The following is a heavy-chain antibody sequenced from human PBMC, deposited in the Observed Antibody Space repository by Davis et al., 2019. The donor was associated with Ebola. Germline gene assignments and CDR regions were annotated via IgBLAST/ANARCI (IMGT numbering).Heavy chain of an antibody. Sequence: ASSVPVSCKASGYTFTSYGISWVRQPPGQGLEWMGWINAGNGNTKYSQKFQGRVTITRDTSASTAYMELSSLRSEDTAVYYCAREAYSSGVDYWGQGTLVTVSS. J-gene: IGHJ4*02. D-gene: IGHD6-19*01. CDR1: GYTFTSYG. V-gene: IGHV1-3*01. CDR2: INAGNGNT. CDR3: AREAYSSGVDY.